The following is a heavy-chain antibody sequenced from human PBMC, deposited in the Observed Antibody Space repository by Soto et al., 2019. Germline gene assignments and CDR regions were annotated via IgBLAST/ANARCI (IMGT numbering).Heavy chain of an antibody. V-gene: IGHV3-11*01. J-gene: IGHJ4*02. CDR2: ISSSVSTI. CDR3: AREYSRYDGPPLP. Sequence: GGSLRLSCAASGFTFSDYYMSWIRQAPGKGLEWVSYISSSVSTIYYADSVKGRFTISRDNAKNSLYLQMNSLRAEDTAVYYCAREYSRYDGPPLPWGQGTLVTVSS. D-gene: IGHD6-13*01. CDR1: GFTFSDYY.